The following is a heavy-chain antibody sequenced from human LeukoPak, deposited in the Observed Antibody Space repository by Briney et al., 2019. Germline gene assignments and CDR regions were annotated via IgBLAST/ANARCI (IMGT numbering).Heavy chain of an antibody. CDR2: IKQDGSEK. CDR3: ARPGYSSGWYDFDY. Sequence: PGGSLRLSCAASGFTFSSHWMSWVRQAPGKGLEWVANIKQDGSEKYYVDSVKGRFTISRDNAKNSLYLQMNSLRAEDTAVYYCARPGYSSGWYDFDYWGQGTLVTVSS. V-gene: IGHV3-7*01. J-gene: IGHJ4*02. D-gene: IGHD6-19*01. CDR1: GFTFSSHW.